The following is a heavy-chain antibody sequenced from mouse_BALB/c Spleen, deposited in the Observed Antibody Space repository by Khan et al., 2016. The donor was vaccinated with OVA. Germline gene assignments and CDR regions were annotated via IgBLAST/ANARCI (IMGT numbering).Heavy chain of an antibody. Sequence: QIQLVQSGPELKKPGETVKISCKASGYTFTNYGMNWVKQAPGKALKWMGWISTYTGEPTYADDFKGRFAFSLETSASTAYLQINNLKNEDTATYYCTRPPDFSDVLVYWGQGTSVTVSS. CDR3: TRPPDFSDVLVY. CDR1: GYTFTNYG. CDR2: ISTYTGEP. V-gene: IGHV9-3-1*01. J-gene: IGHJ4*01.